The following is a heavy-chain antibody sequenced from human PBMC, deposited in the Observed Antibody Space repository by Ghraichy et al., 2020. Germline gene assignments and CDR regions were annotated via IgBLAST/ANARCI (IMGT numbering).Heavy chain of an antibody. CDR3: ARGAYDSSGYYYYYYYMDV. CDR2: INHSGST. Sequence: SETLSLTCAVYGGSFSGYYSSWIRQPPGKGLEWIGEINHSGSTNYNPSLKSRVTISVDTSKNQFSLKLSSVTAADTAVYYCARGAYDSSGYYYYYYYMDVWGKGTTVTVSS. J-gene: IGHJ6*03. CDR1: GGSFSGYY. D-gene: IGHD3-22*01. V-gene: IGHV4-34*01.